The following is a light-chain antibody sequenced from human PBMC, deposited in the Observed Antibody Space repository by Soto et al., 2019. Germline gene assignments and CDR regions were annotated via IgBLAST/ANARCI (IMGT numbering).Light chain of an antibody. V-gene: IGKV3-11*01. Sequence: EIVLTQSPATLSLSPGEGATLSCRASQSVSNYLAWYQQKPGQAPRLLIFDASKRATGIPARFSCSGSGTDFTRTISSLEPEDFAVYYCQQRSNWPLTFGGGTKVEIK. CDR1: QSVSNY. CDR2: DAS. J-gene: IGKJ4*01. CDR3: QQRSNWPLT.